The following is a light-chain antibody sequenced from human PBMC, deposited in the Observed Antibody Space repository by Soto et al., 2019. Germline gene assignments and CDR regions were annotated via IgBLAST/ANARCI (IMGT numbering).Light chain of an antibody. CDR3: QQYDDPFT. Sequence: DTQLTQSPSSLSASVGDTVTITCQASRDIADSLNWYQQRAGQAPNLLIYDASNLQSGVPARFSGSGTGTSFILTISSLQPDDFATYYCQQYDDPFTFGGGTKVEIK. CDR2: DAS. V-gene: IGKV1-33*01. CDR1: RDIADS. J-gene: IGKJ4*01.